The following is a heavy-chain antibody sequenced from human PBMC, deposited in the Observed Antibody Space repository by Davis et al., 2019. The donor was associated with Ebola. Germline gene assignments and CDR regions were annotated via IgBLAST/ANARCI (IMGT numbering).Heavy chain of an antibody. CDR1: GGTFSRYA. CDR3: ARGPWGTYFEY. Sequence: SVKVSCKASGGTFSRYAISWVRQAPAQGLEWIGRIILILGIANYAQEFQGRVTITADKSTRTAYMELSSLRSEDTAVYYCARGPWGTYFEYWGQGTLVTVSS. D-gene: IGHD1-1*01. CDR2: IILILGIA. J-gene: IGHJ4*02. V-gene: IGHV1-69*04.